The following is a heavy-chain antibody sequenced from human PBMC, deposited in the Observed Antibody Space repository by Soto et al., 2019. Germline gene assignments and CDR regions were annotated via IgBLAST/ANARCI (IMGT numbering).Heavy chain of an antibody. CDR2: MNPNSGNT. CDR3: ARRGYSSSWYYYYYYGMDV. V-gene: IGHV1-8*01. D-gene: IGHD6-13*01. J-gene: IGHJ6*02. CDR1: GYTFTSYD. Sequence: QVQLVQSGAEVKKPGASVKVSCKASGYTFTSYDINWVRQATGQGLEWMGWMNPNSGNTGYAQKFQGRVTMTRNTSXTXAXXELSSLRSEDTAVYYCARRGYSSSWYYYYYYGMDVWGQGTTVTVSS.